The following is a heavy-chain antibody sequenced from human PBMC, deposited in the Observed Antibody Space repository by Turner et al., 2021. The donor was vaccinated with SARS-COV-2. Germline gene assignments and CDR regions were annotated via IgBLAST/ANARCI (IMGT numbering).Heavy chain of an antibody. CDR3: AREAAAGNFHGWFDP. V-gene: IGHV3-66*01. J-gene: IGHJ5*02. Sequence: EVQLVESGGGLVQPGGSLRLSCAASGITVSSNYMSWVRQAPGKGLEWVSVIYSGGSTYYADSVKGRFTISRDNSKNTLYLQMNSLRVEDTAVYSCAREAAAGNFHGWFDPWGQGTLVTVSS. CDR1: GITVSSNY. D-gene: IGHD6-13*01. CDR2: IYSGGST.